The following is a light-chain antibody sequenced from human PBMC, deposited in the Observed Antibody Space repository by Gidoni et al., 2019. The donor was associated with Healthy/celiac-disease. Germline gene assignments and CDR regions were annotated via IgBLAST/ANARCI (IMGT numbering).Light chain of an antibody. V-gene: IGKV1-39*01. Sequence: DIQMTQSPSSLSASVGDRVTITCRASQSISSYLNWYQQKPGKAPKLLIYAASSLQSGVPSRFSGSGSGTDFTLTISSLQPADFATYYCQQSYSTLVAFXQXTKVEIK. CDR2: AAS. CDR1: QSISSY. J-gene: IGKJ1*01. CDR3: QQSYSTLVA.